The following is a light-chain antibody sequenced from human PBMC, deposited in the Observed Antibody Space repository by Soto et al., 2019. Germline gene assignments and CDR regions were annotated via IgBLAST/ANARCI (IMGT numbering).Light chain of an antibody. V-gene: IGKV3-20*01. CDR1: QTVTSNY. Sequence: EIVLTQSPGTLSSSPGERATLSCRASQTVTSNYLAWYQQKPGQAPRLLFFGASIRAPGLPDRFSGGGSGTDFTLTISRLEPEDFAVYYCQQYGSSPGTFGQGTTVEVK. J-gene: IGKJ1*01. CDR3: QQYGSSPGT. CDR2: GAS.